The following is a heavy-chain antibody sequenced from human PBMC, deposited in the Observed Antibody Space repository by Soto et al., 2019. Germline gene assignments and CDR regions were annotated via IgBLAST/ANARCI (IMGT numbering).Heavy chain of an antibody. J-gene: IGHJ6*02. CDR2: IWYDGSNK. D-gene: IGHD4-17*01. CDR3: ARDLSSDYGKSYYYYGMDV. Sequence: GESLKISCAASGFTFSSYGMHWVRQAPGKGLEWVAVIWYDGSNKYYADSVKGRFTISRDNSKNTLYLQMNSLRAEDTAVYYCARDLSSDYGKSYYYYGMDVWGQGTTVTVSS. CDR1: GFTFSSYG. V-gene: IGHV3-33*01.